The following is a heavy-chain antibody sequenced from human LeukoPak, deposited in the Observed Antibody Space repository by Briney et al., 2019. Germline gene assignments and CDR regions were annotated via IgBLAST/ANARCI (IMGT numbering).Heavy chain of an antibody. V-gene: IGHV5-51*01. J-gene: IGHJ4*02. CDR1: GYRFTTYW. CDR3: ARQHGSGSYYSRAIDY. D-gene: IGHD3-10*01. CDR2: IYPGDSDT. Sequence: GESLKISCEAPGYRFTTYWIGWVRQMPGKGLEWMGIIYPGDSDTRYSPSFQGQVTISADKSISTAYLQWSSLKASDTAMYYCARQHGSGSYYSRAIDYWGQGTLVTVSS.